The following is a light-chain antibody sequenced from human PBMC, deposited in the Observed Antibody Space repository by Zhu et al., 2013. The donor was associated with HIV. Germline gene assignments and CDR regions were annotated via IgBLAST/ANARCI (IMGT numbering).Light chain of an antibody. V-gene: IGLV1-51*01. CDR3: GTWDSSLSAGV. Sequence: QSVLTQPPSVSAAPGQKVTISCSGSSSNIGNNYVSWYQHLPGTAPKLLIYDDNNRPSGISDRFSGSKSGTSATLGITGLQTGDEADYYCGTWDSSLSAGVFGGGTKLTAL. J-gene: IGLJ2*01. CDR2: DDN. CDR1: SSNIGNNY.